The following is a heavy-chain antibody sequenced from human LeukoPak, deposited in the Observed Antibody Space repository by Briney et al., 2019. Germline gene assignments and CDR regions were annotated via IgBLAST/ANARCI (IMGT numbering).Heavy chain of an antibody. V-gene: IGHV3-33*08. CDR2: IWYDGSNK. Sequence: AGGSLRLSCAPSGFTFSSYGMHWVRQAPGKGLEWVAVIWYDGSNKYYADSVKGRFTISRDNSKNTLYLQMNSLRAEDTAVYYCARDLWVVPAAINYYYYGMDVWGQGTTVTVSS. J-gene: IGHJ6*02. CDR1: GFTFSSYG. CDR3: ARDLWVVPAAINYYYYGMDV. D-gene: IGHD2-2*02.